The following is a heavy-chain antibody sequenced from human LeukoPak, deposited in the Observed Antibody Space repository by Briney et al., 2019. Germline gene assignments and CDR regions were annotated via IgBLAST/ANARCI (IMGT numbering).Heavy chain of an antibody. CDR1: GGSISSSSYY. Sequence: SETLSLTCTVSGGSISSSSYYWGWIRQPPGKGLEWIGSIYYSGSTYYNPSLKSRVTISVDTSKNQFSLKLSSVTAADTALYYCAKDIYNYYDSSGYGYWGQGTLVTVSS. J-gene: IGHJ4*02. D-gene: IGHD3-22*01. CDR2: IYYSGST. V-gene: IGHV4-39*07. CDR3: AKDIYNYYDSSGYGY.